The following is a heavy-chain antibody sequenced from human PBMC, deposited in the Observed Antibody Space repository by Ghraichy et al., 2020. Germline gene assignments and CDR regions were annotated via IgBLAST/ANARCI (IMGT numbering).Heavy chain of an antibody. CDR3: ARDLVPGSTRLYYYGMDV. J-gene: IGHJ6*02. Sequence: GGSLRLSCAASGFTVSSNYMSWVRQAPGKGLEWVSVIYSGGSTYYADSVKGRFTISRDNSKNTLYLQMNSLRAEDTAVYYCARDLVPGSTRLYYYGMDVWGQGTTVTVSS. CDR2: IYSGGST. D-gene: IGHD2-2*01. CDR1: GFTVSSNY. V-gene: IGHV3-53*01.